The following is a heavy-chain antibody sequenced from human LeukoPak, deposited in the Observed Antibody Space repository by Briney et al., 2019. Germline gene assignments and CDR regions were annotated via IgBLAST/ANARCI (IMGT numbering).Heavy chain of an antibody. V-gene: IGHV4-39*07. CDR2: IYYSGST. CDR1: GGSISSSSYY. D-gene: IGHD3-10*01. J-gene: IGHJ4*02. Sequence: SETLSLTCAVSGGSISSSSYYWGWIRQPPGKGLEWIGSIYYSGSTYYNPSLKSRVTISVGTSKNQFSLKLSSVTAADTAVYYCARTPSMVRGETFDYWGQGTLVTVSS. CDR3: ARTPSMVRGETFDY.